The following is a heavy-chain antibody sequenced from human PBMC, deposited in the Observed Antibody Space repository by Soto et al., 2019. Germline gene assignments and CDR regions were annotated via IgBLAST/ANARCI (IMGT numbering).Heavy chain of an antibody. J-gene: IGHJ4*02. CDR1: GFSLSTSGLG. Sequence: QITLKESGPTLVRPTQTLTLTCTFSGFSLSTSGLGVGWIRQPPGKALEWLALIYWNDDKRYSPSLKARLTITKDASKKQVVLTMTNMDPVDTATYYCAHRPSGWYVFDYWGQGTLVTVSS. CDR3: AHRPSGWYVFDY. V-gene: IGHV2-5*01. D-gene: IGHD6-19*01. CDR2: IYWNDDK.